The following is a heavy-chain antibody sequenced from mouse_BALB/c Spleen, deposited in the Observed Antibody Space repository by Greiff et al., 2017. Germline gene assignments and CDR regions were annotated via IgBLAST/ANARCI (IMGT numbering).Heavy chain of an antibody. D-gene: IGHD2-1*01. J-gene: IGHJ1*01. Sequence: EVMVVESGGGLVKPGGSLKLSCAASGFPFSSYAMSWVRQTPEKRLEWVATISSGGSYTYYPDSVKGRFTITRDNAKHTLYLQMSSLRSEDTAMYCCARDGNYGLYFDVWGAGTTVTVSS. CDR2: ISSGGSYT. CDR1: GFPFSSYA. V-gene: IGHV5-9-1*01. CDR3: ARDGNYGLYFDV.